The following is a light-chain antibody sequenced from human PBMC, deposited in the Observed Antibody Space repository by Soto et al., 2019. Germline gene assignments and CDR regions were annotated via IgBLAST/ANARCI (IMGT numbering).Light chain of an antibody. J-gene: IGLJ1*01. Sequence: QSVLTQPPSGSGTPGQRVTISCSGSSSNIGSNTVNWYQQLPGSAPKLLIYSNNQRPSGVPDRFSGSKSGTSASLAISGLQSEDKADYYCAAWDDSLNGHVFGTGTKLTVL. CDR2: SNN. V-gene: IGLV1-44*01. CDR3: AAWDDSLNGHV. CDR1: SSNIGSNT.